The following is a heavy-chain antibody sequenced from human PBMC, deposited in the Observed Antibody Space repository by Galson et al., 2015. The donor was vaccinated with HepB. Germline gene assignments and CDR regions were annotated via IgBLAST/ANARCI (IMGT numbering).Heavy chain of an antibody. CDR3: ARDLRGYDHVGLSDY. CDR2: ISSSSSYI. V-gene: IGHV3-21*01. Sequence: SLRLSCAASGFTFSSYSMNWVRQAPGKGLEWVSSISSSSSYIYYADSVKGRFTISRDNAKNSLYLQMNSLRAEDTAVYYCARDLRGYDHVGLSDYWGQGTLVTVSS. CDR1: GFTFSSYS. J-gene: IGHJ4*02. D-gene: IGHD5-12*01.